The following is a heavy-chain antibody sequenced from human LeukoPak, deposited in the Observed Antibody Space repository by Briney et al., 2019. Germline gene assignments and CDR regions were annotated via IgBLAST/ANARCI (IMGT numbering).Heavy chain of an antibody. CDR2: IYYSGTA. Sequence: PSETLSLTCSVSGDSISSFSYYWPWIRQPPGKGLEYIGSIYYSGTAYYSPSLRSRVVISADTSKNLFPLRLSSLTAADTAVYYCAYLGAYTRFDYWGHGIPVTVSS. J-gene: IGHJ4*01. CDR1: GDSISSFSYY. CDR3: AYLGAYTRFDY. D-gene: IGHD2-2*02. V-gene: IGHV4-39*01.